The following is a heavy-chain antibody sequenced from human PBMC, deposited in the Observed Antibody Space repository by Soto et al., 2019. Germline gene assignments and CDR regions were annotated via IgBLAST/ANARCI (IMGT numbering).Heavy chain of an antibody. CDR2: INPSGGST. Sequence: ASVKVSCKASGYTFTSYYMHWVRQAPGQGLEWMGIINPSGGSTSYAQKFQGRVTMTRDTSTSTVYMELSSLRSEDTAVYYCARTNVGGYIYHYGMDVWGQGTKVTFSS. CDR1: GYTFTSYY. D-gene: IGHD5-18*01. J-gene: IGHJ6*02. V-gene: IGHV1-46*01. CDR3: ARTNVGGYIYHYGMDV.